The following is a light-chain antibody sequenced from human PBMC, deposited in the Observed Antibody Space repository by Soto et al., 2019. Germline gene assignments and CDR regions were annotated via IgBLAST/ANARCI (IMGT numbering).Light chain of an antibody. CDR1: QNIRTN. J-gene: IGKJ4*01. CDR2: VAS. V-gene: IGKV3-15*01. Sequence: EIVMTQSPATLSVSPGEGASLSCRASQNIRTNLAWYQLKPGQAPRLLIYVASTRAAGIPARFSGSGSGTEFTLTIDSLQSEDFAIYYCQHYNNWPLTFGGGTRVEIK. CDR3: QHYNNWPLT.